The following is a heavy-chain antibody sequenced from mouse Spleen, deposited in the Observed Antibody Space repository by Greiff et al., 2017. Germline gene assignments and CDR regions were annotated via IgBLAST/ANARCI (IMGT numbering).Heavy chain of an antibody. V-gene: IGHV5-17*02. CDR3: ARSYGP. D-gene: IGHD1-1*02. CDR2: ISSGSSTI. CDR1: GFTFSSFG. J-gene: IGHJ3*01. Sequence: EVQLVESGGGLVQPGGSRKLSCAASGFTFSSFGMHWVRQAPEKGLEWVAYISSGSSTIYYADTVKGRFTISRDNPKNTLFLQMTSLRSEDTAMYYCARSYGPWGQGTLVTVSA.